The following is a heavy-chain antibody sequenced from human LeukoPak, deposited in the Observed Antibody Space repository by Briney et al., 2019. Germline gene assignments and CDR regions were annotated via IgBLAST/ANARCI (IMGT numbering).Heavy chain of an antibody. CDR1: GFTFSSYA. CDR2: ISSNGIST. D-gene: IGHD1-26*01. Sequence: GGSLRLSCAASGFTFSSYAMDWVRQAPGKGVEYVSGISSNGISTYYANSVKGGFTISRDNSKNTLYLQMGSLRAEDMAVYYCARRKDVSYYFFDFWGQGTLVTVSS. CDR3: ARRKDVSYYFFDF. V-gene: IGHV3-64*01. J-gene: IGHJ4*02.